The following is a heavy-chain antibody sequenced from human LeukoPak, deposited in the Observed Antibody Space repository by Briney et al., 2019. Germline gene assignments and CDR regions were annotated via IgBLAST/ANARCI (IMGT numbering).Heavy chain of an antibody. CDR2: ISYDGSNK. CDR1: GFTFSSYG. Sequence: GGSLRLSCAASGFTFSSYGMHWVRQAPGKGLEWVAVISYDGSNKYYADSVKGRFTISRDNSKNTLYLQMDSLRAEDTAVYYCAKDHSSGWPTFDYWGQGTLVTVSS. CDR3: AKDHSSGWPTFDY. D-gene: IGHD6-19*01. J-gene: IGHJ4*02. V-gene: IGHV3-30*18.